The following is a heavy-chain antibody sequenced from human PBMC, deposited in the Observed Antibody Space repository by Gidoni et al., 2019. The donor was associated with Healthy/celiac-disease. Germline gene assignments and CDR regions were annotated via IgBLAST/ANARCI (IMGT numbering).Heavy chain of an antibody. J-gene: IGHJ6*02. CDR3: ARDSVVVVPAAPGYCTGGVCNYGMDV. CDR2: INPNSGGT. V-gene: IGHV1-2*04. CDR1: GYTFTGYY. D-gene: IGHD2-8*02. Sequence: QVQLVQSGAEVKKPGASVKVSCKASGYTFTGYYMHWVRQAPGKGLEWMGWINPNSGGTNYAQKFQGWVTMTRDTSISTAYMELSRLRSDDTAVYYCARDSVVVVPAAPGYCTGGVCNYGMDVWGQGTTVTVSS.